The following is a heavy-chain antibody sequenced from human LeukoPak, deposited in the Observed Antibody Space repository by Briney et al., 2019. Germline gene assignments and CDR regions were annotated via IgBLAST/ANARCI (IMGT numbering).Heavy chain of an antibody. D-gene: IGHD5-24*01. Sequence: ASVKVSCKASGYTFSTYAIHWVRQAPGQRHEWMGWINAGNGNTKYSQKFQGRVTITRDTSASAVYMEVSSLRSEDTAVYYCARVRREGYNSVRGSNDAFDIWGQGTMVTVSS. V-gene: IGHV1-3*01. J-gene: IGHJ3*02. CDR1: GYTFSTYA. CDR2: INAGNGNT. CDR3: ARVRREGYNSVRGSNDAFDI.